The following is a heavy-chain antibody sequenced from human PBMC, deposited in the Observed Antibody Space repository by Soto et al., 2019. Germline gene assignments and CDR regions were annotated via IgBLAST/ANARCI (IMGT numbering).Heavy chain of an antibody. CDR1: GDSISSYY. CDR3: ARGIDTAWYKVSLDY. D-gene: IGHD1-1*01. Sequence: SETLSLTCTVSGDSISSYYWSWIRQPPGKGLEWIGYIYYSGSTNYNPSLKSRVTISVDTSKNQLSLELSSVTAADTAVYYCARGIDTAWYKVSLDYWGQGALVTVSS. CDR2: IYYSGST. V-gene: IGHV4-59*01. J-gene: IGHJ4*02.